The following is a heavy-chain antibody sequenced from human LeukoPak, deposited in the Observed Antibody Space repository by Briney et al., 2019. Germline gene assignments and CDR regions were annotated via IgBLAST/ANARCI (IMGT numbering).Heavy chain of an antibody. Sequence: SETLSLTCVIDGGPLTGHYWNWIRQTPGKGLEWIGEMNHRGGTNYNPSLKSRVNMSLDTSNNQFSLRMTSVTAADTSVYFCARGSGSSSYFWGPFDLWGQGTLVTVSS. CDR3: ARGSGSSSYFWGPFDL. D-gene: IGHD3-16*01. V-gene: IGHV4-34*01. J-gene: IGHJ4*02. CDR2: MNHRGGT. CDR1: GGPLTGHY.